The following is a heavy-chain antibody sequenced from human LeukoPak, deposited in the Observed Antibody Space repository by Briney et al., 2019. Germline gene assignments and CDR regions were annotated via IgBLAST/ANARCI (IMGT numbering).Heavy chain of an antibody. Sequence: SETLSLTCAVSGGSISSSYWWSWVRQPPGKGLEWIGEVYQSGSTNYSPSLKSRVTLSVDKSKNQFSLRLSSVTAADTAVYYCAGAYCGGDCYSGRTFDIWGQGTMVTVSS. D-gene: IGHD2-21*02. CDR1: GGSISSSYW. J-gene: IGHJ3*02. V-gene: IGHV4-4*02. CDR3: AGAYCGGDCYSGRTFDI. CDR2: VYQSGST.